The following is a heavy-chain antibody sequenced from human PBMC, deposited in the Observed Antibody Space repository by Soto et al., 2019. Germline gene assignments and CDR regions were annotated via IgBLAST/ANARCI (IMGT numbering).Heavy chain of an antibody. J-gene: IGHJ5*02. CDR3: ARQSSGWYNWFDP. D-gene: IGHD6-19*01. CDR2: IYYSGSI. V-gene: IGHV4-39*01. CDR1: GGSISSSSYY. Sequence: SETLSLTCSVSGGSISSSSYYWGWIRQPPGKGLEWIGSIYYSGSIYYNPSLKSRVTISVDTSKNQFSLKLSSVTAAETAVYYCARQSSGWYNWFDPWGQGTLVT.